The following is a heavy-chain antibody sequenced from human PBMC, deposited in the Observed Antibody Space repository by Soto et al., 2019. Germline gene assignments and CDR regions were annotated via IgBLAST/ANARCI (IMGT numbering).Heavy chain of an antibody. V-gene: IGHV1-69*08. CDR2: IIPILDIS. D-gene: IGHD3-22*01. CDR1: GGTFSSYT. Sequence: QVQLVQSGAEVKRPGSSVKVSCKASGGTFSSYTISWVRQAPGQGLEWIGRIIPILDISNYAQRFQGRVTITADKSTSTAYVELSSLRSDDTAVYYCARDYDSSGYSYGLDIWGQGTMVTVSS. J-gene: IGHJ3*02. CDR3: ARDYDSSGYSYGLDI.